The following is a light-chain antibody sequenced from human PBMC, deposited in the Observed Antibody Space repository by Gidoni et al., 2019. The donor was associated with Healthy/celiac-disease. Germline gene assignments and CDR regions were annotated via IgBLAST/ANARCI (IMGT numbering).Light chain of an antibody. Sequence: DIQMTQSPSSLSASVGDRVTITCRASQGISNYLAWFQQKPGKAPKPPLIYAASSLQSGVPSKFSGSGSGTDFTLTISSLQPEDFATYYCQQYNSYPPSITFGQGTRLEIK. CDR3: QQYNSYPPSIT. CDR1: QGISNY. J-gene: IGKJ5*01. V-gene: IGKV1-16*02. CDR2: AAS.